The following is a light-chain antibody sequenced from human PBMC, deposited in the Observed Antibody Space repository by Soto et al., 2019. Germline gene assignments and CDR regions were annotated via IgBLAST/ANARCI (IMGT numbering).Light chain of an antibody. V-gene: IGKV1-5*01. CDR3: QLYDSYST. CDR1: QSISRW. CDR2: DAS. J-gene: IGKJ1*01. Sequence: DIQMTQSPSSLSASVGDRVTITCRASQSISRWLAWYQQKPGKAPKVLIYDASTLESGVPSRFSGSGSGTEFTLSISSLLPVYFATYYCQLYDSYSTFCQDTKVDVK.